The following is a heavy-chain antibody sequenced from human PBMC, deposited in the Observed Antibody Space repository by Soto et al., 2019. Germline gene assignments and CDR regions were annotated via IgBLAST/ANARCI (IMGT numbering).Heavy chain of an antibody. J-gene: IGHJ3*01. Sequence: EVQLVESGGGLVQPGGSLRLSCAASGFTFSSYDMHWVRQVTGKGLEWVSALVTSGITYYPDSVKGRFTVSRENTQNSFYLQMDSLRAEDTAVYFCARSPPYGDAAHDAFDFWGQGTVVTVSS. CDR2: LVTSGIT. V-gene: IGHV3-13*04. CDR3: ARSPPYGDAAHDAFDF. CDR1: GFTFSSYD. D-gene: IGHD4-17*01.